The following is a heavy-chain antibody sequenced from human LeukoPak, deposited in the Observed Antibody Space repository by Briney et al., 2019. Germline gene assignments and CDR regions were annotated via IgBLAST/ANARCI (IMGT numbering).Heavy chain of an antibody. J-gene: IGHJ3*02. D-gene: IGHD3-10*01. CDR3: TREGVDVLDI. CDR2: ITSGSLYT. CDR1: GFTFSAYY. Sequence: GGSLRLSCAASGFTFSAYYMSRIRQAPGKGLEWVSYITSGSLYTNYADSVKGRFTISRDNAKNSLYLQMNSLRAEDTAVYYCTREGVDVLDIWGQGTMVTVSS. V-gene: IGHV3-11*06.